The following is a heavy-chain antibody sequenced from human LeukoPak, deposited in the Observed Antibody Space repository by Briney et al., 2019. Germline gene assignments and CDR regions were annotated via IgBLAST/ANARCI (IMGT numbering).Heavy chain of an antibody. D-gene: IGHD1-26*01. Sequence: SVKVSCKASGGTFISYAISWVRQAPGQGVEWMGGIIPIFGTAKYAQKFQGRVTITADESTSTAYMELSSLRSEDTAVYYCARGSYPDAFDIWGQGTMVTVSS. CDR2: IIPIFGTA. CDR1: GGTFISYA. J-gene: IGHJ3*02. CDR3: ARGSYPDAFDI. V-gene: IGHV1-69*13.